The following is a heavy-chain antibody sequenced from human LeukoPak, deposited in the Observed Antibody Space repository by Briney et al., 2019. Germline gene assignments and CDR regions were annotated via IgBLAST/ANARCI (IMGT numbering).Heavy chain of an antibody. J-gene: IGHJ4*02. CDR1: GYTLTELS. CDR2: LDPEDGET. D-gene: IGHD3-22*01. V-gene: IGHV1-24*01. Sequence: ASVKVSCKVSGYTLTELSMHWVRQAPGKGLEWMGGLDPEDGETIYAQKFQGRVTMTEDTSTDTAYMELSSLRSEDTAVYYCAREGKGDYYDSSGYYNYWGQGTLVTVSS. CDR3: AREGKGDYYDSSGYYNY.